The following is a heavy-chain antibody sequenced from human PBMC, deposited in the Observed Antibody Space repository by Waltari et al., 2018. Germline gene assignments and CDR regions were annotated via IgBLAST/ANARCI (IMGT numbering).Heavy chain of an antibody. CDR2: ISGSGGST. D-gene: IGHD3-10*01. Sequence: EVQLLESGGGLVQPGGSLRLSCAASGFTFSSYALSWVRQAPGKGLEWVSAISGSGGSTYYADSVKGRFTISRDNSKNTLYLQMNSLRAEDTAVYYCAKDRGGRNWFDPWGQGTLVTVSS. CDR1: GFTFSSYA. V-gene: IGHV3-23*01. CDR3: AKDRGGRNWFDP. J-gene: IGHJ5*02.